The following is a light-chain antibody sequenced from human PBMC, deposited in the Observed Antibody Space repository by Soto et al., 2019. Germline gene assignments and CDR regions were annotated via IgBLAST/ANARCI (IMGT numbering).Light chain of an antibody. Sequence: EIVMTQSPATLSVSPGERATLSCRASHSVSSNLAWYQQKPGQAPRLLIYGASTRATGIPARFSGSGSGTEFTLAISSLQSEDFAVYYCQQYNNWYTFGQGTKLEIK. CDR2: GAS. J-gene: IGKJ2*01. CDR1: HSVSSN. CDR3: QQYNNWYT. V-gene: IGKV3-15*01.